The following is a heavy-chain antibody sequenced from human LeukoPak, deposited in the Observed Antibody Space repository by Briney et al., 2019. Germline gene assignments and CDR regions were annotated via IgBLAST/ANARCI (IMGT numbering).Heavy chain of an antibody. J-gene: IGHJ4*02. CDR2: INPNSGGT. Sequence: GASVKVSCKASGYTFTGYYMHWVRQAPGQGLEWMGRINPNSGGTSYAQKFQGKVTMTRDTSISTACMELSGLRSDDTAVYYCAAPSGDTSDWHKFDFWGQGTLVTVSS. CDR3: AAPSGDTSDWHKFDF. D-gene: IGHD6-19*01. V-gene: IGHV1-2*06. CDR1: GYTFTGYY.